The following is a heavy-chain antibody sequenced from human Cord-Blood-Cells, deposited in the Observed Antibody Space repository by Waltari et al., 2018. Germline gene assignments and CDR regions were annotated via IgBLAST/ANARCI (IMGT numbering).Heavy chain of an antibody. V-gene: IGHV5-51*01. CDR2: IYPGDSDT. CDR3: ARHAFSDILTDDAFDI. D-gene: IGHD3-9*01. J-gene: IGHJ3*02. Sequence: AEVKKPGESLKISCKGSGYSFTSYWIGWVRQMPGKGLEWMGIIYPGDSDTRYSPSFQGQVTISADKSISTAYLQWSSLKASDTAMYYCARHAFSDILTDDAFDIWGQGTMVTVSS. CDR1: GYSFTSYW.